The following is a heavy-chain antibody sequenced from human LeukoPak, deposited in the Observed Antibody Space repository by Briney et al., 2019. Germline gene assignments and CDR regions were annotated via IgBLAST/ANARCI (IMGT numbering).Heavy chain of an antibody. J-gene: IGHJ4*02. CDR1: GGSFSGYY. D-gene: IGHD4-11*01. Sequence: PSETLSLTCAVCGGSFSGYYWSWIRQPPGKGLEWIGEINHSGSTNYNPSLKSRVTISVDTSKNQFSLKLSSVTAADTAVYYCARDVTTPSPVDYWGQGTLVTVSS. CDR2: INHSGST. V-gene: IGHV4-34*01. CDR3: ARDVTTPSPVDY.